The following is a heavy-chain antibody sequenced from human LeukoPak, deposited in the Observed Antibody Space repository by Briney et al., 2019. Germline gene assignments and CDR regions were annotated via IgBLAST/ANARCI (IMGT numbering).Heavy chain of an antibody. CDR2: IYTSGST. CDR1: GGSISSYY. D-gene: IGHD3-22*01. Sequence: SETLSLTCTVSGGSISSYYWSWIRQPAGKGLEWIGRIYTSGSTNYNPSLKSRVTISVDTSKNQFSLKLSSVTAADTAVYYCARVNYYDSSGYPHAFDIWGQGTMVTVSS. J-gene: IGHJ3*02. CDR3: ARVNYYDSSGYPHAFDI. V-gene: IGHV4-4*07.